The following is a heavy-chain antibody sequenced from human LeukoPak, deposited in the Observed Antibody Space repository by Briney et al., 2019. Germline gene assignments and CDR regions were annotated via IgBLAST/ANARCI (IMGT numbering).Heavy chain of an antibody. CDR1: GFTFDDYA. CDR3: AKDYYDSSGYYHFDY. CDR2: ISWNSGSI. D-gene: IGHD3-22*01. Sequence: PGGSLRLFCAASGFTFDDYAMHWVRQAPGKGLEWVSGISWNSGSIGYADSMKGRFTISRDNAKNSLYLQMNSLRAEDTALYYCAKDYYDSSGYYHFDYWGQGTLVTVSS. J-gene: IGHJ4*02. V-gene: IGHV3-9*01.